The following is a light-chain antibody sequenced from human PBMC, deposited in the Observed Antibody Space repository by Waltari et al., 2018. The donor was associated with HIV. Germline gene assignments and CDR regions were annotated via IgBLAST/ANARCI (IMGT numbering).Light chain of an antibody. J-gene: IGLJ3*02. CDR3: CSYAGSRTWV. Sequence: QSALTQPASVSGSPGQSITISCTGTSSDIGGYNYVSWYQQHRGKAPKLMIYDVSKRPSGVSNRCAGSKSGNTASLTISGLQAEDETDYYCCSYAGSRTWVFGGGTKLTVL. CDR1: SSDIGGYNY. V-gene: IGLV2-23*02. CDR2: DVS.